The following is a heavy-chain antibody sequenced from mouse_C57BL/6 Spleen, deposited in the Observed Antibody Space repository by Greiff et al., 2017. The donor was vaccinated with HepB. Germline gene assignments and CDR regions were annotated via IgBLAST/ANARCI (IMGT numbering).Heavy chain of an antibody. CDR2: ISSGGSYT. CDR1: GFTFSSYG. Sequence: EVQGVESGGDLVKPGGSLKLSCAASGFTFSSYGMSWVRQTPDKRLEWVATISSGGSYTYYPDSVKGRLTISRDNAKNTLYLQMSSLKSEDTAMYYCARRYYDYDGGTWFAYWGQGTLVTVSA. J-gene: IGHJ3*01. CDR3: ARRYYDYDGGTWFAY. D-gene: IGHD2-4*01. V-gene: IGHV5-6*01.